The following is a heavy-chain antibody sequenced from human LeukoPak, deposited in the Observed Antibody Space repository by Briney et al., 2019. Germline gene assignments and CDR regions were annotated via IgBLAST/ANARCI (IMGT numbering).Heavy chain of an antibody. CDR3: ARGTERWLQLGDFDY. D-gene: IGHD5-24*01. CDR2: ISYDGSNK. V-gene: IGHV3-30-3*01. Sequence: GGSLRLSCAASGFTFSSYAMHWVRQAPGKGLEWVAVISYDGSNKYYADSVEGRFTISRDNSKNTLYLQMNSLRAEDTAVYYCARGTERWLQLGDFDYWGQGTLVTVSS. J-gene: IGHJ4*02. CDR1: GFTFSSYA.